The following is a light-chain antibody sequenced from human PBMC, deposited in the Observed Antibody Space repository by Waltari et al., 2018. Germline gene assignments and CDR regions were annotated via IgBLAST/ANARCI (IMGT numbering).Light chain of an antibody. J-gene: IGLJ2*01. V-gene: IGLV4-69*01. Sequence: QLVLTQSPSASASLGDSVKLTCTLGSGHTYNPIAWPHQQPEKGPRYLMLLQSDGRHTKGDGTPDRFSGSSSGAERYLTISSLQSDDEADYYCQTWGAGTVVFGGGTKLTVL. CDR3: QTWGAGTVV. CDR1: SGHTYNP. CDR2: LQSDGRH.